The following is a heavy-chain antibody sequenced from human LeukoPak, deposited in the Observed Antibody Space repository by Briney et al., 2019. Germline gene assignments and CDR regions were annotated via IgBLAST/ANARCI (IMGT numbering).Heavy chain of an antibody. V-gene: IGHV4-39*07. CDR1: GASISSGSNY. Sequence: PSETLSLTCSVSGASISSGSNYWGWIRQPPGKGLEWIGSIYHSGSTYYNPSLKSRVTISVDTPKNQFSLKLSSVTAADTAVYYCARDFHDSSGYLYYFDYWGQGTLVTVSS. D-gene: IGHD3-22*01. J-gene: IGHJ4*02. CDR3: ARDFHDSSGYLYYFDY. CDR2: IYHSGST.